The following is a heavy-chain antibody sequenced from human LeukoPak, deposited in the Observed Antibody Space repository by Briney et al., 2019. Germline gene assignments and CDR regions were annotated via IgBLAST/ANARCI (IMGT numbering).Heavy chain of an antibody. CDR2: ISSSSSYI. Sequence: GGSLRLSCAASGFTFSSYSMTWVRQAPGKGLEWVSSISSSSSYIYYADSVKGRFTISRDNAKNSLYLQMNSLRAEDTAVYYCAREPVLVGATDAFDIWGQGTMVTVSS. D-gene: IGHD1-26*01. CDR3: AREPVLVGATDAFDI. CDR1: GFTFSSYS. V-gene: IGHV3-21*01. J-gene: IGHJ3*02.